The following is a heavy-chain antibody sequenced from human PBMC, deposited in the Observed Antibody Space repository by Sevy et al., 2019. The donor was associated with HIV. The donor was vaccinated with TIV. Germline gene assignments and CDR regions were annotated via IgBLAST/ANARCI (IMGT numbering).Heavy chain of an antibody. CDR3: ARVRYNYGSYYFDY. V-gene: IGHV3-11*01. D-gene: IGHD5-18*01. Sequence: GGSLRLSCAASIFTFSDYYMTWIRQAPGKGLECVSHISSGGSHIHYADSVKGRFTISRYNAKKSLYLQMNSLTADDTAVYYCARVRYNYGSYYFDYWGQGTLVTVSS. CDR2: ISSGGSHI. J-gene: IGHJ4*02. CDR1: IFTFSDYY.